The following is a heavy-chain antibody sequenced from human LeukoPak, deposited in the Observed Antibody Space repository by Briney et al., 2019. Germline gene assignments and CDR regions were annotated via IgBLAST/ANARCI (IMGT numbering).Heavy chain of an antibody. D-gene: IGHD3-10*01. Sequence: SETLSLTCTVSGGSISSYYWSWIRQPPGKGLEWIGYIYYSGSTNYNPSLKSRVPISLDTSKHQFSRKLSSVTAADTAVYYCARWKLLWFGELSPYYFDYWGQGTLVTVSS. CDR1: GGSISSYY. CDR2: IYYSGST. J-gene: IGHJ4*02. V-gene: IGHV4-59*08. CDR3: ARWKLLWFGELSPYYFDY.